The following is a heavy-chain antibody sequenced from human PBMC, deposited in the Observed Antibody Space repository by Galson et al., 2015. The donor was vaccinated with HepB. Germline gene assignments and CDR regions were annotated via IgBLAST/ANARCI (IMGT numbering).Heavy chain of an antibody. CDR3: AKDVGYDFWSGCPDY. CDR1: GFTFSSYG. V-gene: IGHV3-30*18. Sequence: SLRLSCAASGFTFSSYGTHWVRQAPGKGLEWVAVISYDGSNKYCADSVKGRFTISRDNSKNTLYLQMNSLRAGDTAVYYCAKDVGYDFWSGCPDYWGQGTLVTVSS. CDR2: ISYDGSNK. J-gene: IGHJ4*02. D-gene: IGHD3-3*01.